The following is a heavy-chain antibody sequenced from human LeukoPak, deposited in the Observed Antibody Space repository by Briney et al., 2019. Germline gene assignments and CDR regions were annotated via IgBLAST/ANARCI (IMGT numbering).Heavy chain of an antibody. Sequence: SETLSLTCIVSGGSISTSAYYGGWIRQPPGEGLQWIGSIYYSGNTYYNSSLKSRVTISVDTSKNQFSLKLSSVTAADTAVYYCARLFLYWGQGTLVTVSS. D-gene: IGHD2/OR15-2a*01. J-gene: IGHJ4*02. CDR2: IYYSGNT. CDR1: GGSISTSAYY. V-gene: IGHV4-39*01. CDR3: ARLFLY.